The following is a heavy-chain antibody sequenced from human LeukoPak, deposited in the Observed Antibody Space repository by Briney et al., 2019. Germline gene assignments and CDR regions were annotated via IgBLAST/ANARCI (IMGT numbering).Heavy chain of an antibody. Sequence: SETLSLTCTVSGYSISSGYYWGWIRQPPGKGLEWIGSIYHSGSTYYNPSLKSRVTISVDTSKNQFSLKLSSVTAADTAVYYCARTVDTAMLFDYWGQGTLVTVSS. CDR2: IYHSGST. CDR1: GYSISSGYY. V-gene: IGHV4-38-2*02. D-gene: IGHD5-18*01. J-gene: IGHJ4*02. CDR3: ARTVDTAMLFDY.